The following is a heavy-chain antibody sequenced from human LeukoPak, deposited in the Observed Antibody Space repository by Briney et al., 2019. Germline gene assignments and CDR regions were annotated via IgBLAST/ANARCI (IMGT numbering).Heavy chain of an antibody. CDR3: ARQRLDGDILGFDW. Sequence: SETLSLTCNVSGASISGHYWSWIRHPAGKSLEWIGRIHTSGSPIYNPSLSSRVTMSVDTSKGQFSLTMNSLTAADTAIYYCARQRLDGDILGFDWWGQGTLVTVPS. CDR2: IHTSGSP. V-gene: IGHV4-4*07. J-gene: IGHJ4*02. CDR1: GASISGHY. D-gene: IGHD2-21*01.